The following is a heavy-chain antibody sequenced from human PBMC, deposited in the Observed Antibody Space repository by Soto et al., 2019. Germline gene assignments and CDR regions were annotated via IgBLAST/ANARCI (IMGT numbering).Heavy chain of an antibody. Sequence: GGSLRLSCAASGFTFDDYAMHWVRQAPGKGLEWVSGISWNSGSIGYADSVKGRFTISRDNAKNSLYLQMNSLRAEDTALYYCAKDSTWGQGTLVTVSS. CDR2: ISWNSGSI. CDR1: GFTFDDYA. V-gene: IGHV3-9*01. CDR3: AKDST. J-gene: IGHJ5*02.